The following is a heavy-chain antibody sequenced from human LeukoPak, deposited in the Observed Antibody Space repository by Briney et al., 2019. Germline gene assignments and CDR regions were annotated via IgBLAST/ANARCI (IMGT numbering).Heavy chain of an antibody. Sequence: PSETLSLTCAVYGGSFSGYYWSWIRQPAGKGLEWVGRIYTGGSTNYNPSLKSRVTISVDTSKNQISLKLSSVTAADTAVYYCARAKGDYWGQGTLVTVSS. J-gene: IGHJ4*02. CDR1: GGSFSGYY. CDR2: IYTGGST. CDR3: ARAKGDY. V-gene: IGHV4-59*10.